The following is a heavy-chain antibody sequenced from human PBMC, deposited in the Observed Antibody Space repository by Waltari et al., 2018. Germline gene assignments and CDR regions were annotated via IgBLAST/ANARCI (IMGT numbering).Heavy chain of an antibody. V-gene: IGHV3-7*01. Sequence: EVQLVESGGGLVQPGGSLRLSCAASGFTFSEFWMSWVRQAPGKGREWVANIKQDGSDKYYVESVKGRFTISRDNANNVLFLQMNSLRVDDTALYYCSSMDFWGKGTTVIVSS. CDR3: SSMDF. CDR2: IKQDGSDK. CDR1: GFTFSEFW. J-gene: IGHJ6*03.